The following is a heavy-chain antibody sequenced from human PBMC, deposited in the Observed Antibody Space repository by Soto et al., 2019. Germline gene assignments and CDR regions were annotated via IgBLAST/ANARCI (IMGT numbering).Heavy chain of an antibody. J-gene: IGHJ4*02. Sequence: QVQLVESGGGVVQPGRSLRLSCAASGFTFNIYAMHWVRQGPGKGLEWVAVTSYDGRNEYYADSVKGRFTISRDNSKNTVYLQMNSLTAEQTAVYYSTRAPYLAYWGQGTLVTVS. V-gene: IGHV3-30*04. CDR1: GFTFNIYA. CDR2: TSYDGRNE. CDR3: TRAPYLAY.